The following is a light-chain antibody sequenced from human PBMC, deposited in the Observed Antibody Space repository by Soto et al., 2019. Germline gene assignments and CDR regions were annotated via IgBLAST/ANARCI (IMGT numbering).Light chain of an antibody. V-gene: IGKV3-15*01. CDR2: DTS. CDR3: QPYNNWPLT. CDR1: QSVSSS. J-gene: IGKJ4*01. Sequence: EIGLTQSPCTLSLSPGERATLSCRASQSVSSSLAWYQQKPGQTPRLLIYDTSTRATGVPTRFSGSRSGAEFTLTINSLQAEDFAVYYCQPYNNWPLTFGGGTKVDIK.